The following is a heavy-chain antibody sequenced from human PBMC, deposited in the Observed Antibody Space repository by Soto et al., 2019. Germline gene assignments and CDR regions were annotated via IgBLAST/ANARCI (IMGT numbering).Heavy chain of an antibody. V-gene: IGHV3-21*01. J-gene: IGHJ4*02. CDR3: ARDVRLFDF. Sequence: KPGGSLRLSCAASGFTLSDYSMNWVRQAPGKGLEWIASISRSSTHINYSDSVKGRFTISRANGNNSLSLLMSSLGAEDTAVYYCARDVRLFDFWGPGTLVTVSS. CDR2: ISRSSTHI. CDR1: GFTLSDYS.